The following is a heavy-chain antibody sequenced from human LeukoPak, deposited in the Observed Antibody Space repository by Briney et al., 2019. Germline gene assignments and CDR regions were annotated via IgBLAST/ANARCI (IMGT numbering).Heavy chain of an antibody. J-gene: IGHJ3*02. Sequence: ASVTVSCKASGYTFTSYDINWVRQATGQGLEWMGWMNPNSGNTGYAQKFQGRVTMTRNTSISTAYMELSSLRSEDTAVYYCARFIPNYYDSSGRTTDAFDIWGQGTMVTVSS. CDR2: MNPNSGNT. D-gene: IGHD3-22*01. V-gene: IGHV1-8*01. CDR3: ARFIPNYYDSSGRTTDAFDI. CDR1: GYTFTSYD.